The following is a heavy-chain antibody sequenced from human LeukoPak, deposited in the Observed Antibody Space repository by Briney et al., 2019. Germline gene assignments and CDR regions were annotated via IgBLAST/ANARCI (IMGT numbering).Heavy chain of an antibody. CDR3: ARGSLVGGDYGDY. CDR1: GYTFTGYY. D-gene: IGHD2-8*02. Sequence: ASVKVSCKASGYTFTGYYVHWVRQAPGQGLEWMGWINPNSGGTNYAQKFQGRVTMTRDTSISTAYMELSRLRSDDTAVYYCARGSLVGGDYGDYWGQGTLVTVSS. V-gene: IGHV1-2*02. J-gene: IGHJ4*02. CDR2: INPNSGGT.